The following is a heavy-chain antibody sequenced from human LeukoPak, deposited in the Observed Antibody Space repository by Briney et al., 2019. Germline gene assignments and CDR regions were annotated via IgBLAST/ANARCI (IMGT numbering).Heavy chain of an antibody. V-gene: IGHV3-74*01. J-gene: IGHJ4*02. Sequence: GGSLRLSCAASGFTFSNYWMHWVRQVPGKGLVWVSRIKSDGSITSYADSAKGRFTISRDNAKYTLYLQTNSLRVDDTAVYYCARDTTLGRTEYWGQGTLVTVAS. CDR1: GFTFSNYW. D-gene: IGHD1-1*01. CDR3: ARDTTLGRTEY. CDR2: IKSDGSIT.